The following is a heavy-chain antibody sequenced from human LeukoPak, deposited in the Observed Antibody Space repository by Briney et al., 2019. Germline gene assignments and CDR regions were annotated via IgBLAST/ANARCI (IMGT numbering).Heavy chain of an antibody. CDR1: GYTFTSYD. D-gene: IGHD5-18*01. Sequence: ASVKVSCKASGYTFTSYDINWVRQATGQGLEWMGWMNPNSGNTGYAQKFQGRVTLTRNTSISTAYMELSSLRSEDTAVYYCARESGYSYGPNDPLDHWGQGTLVTVSS. J-gene: IGHJ4*02. CDR3: ARESGYSYGPNDPLDH. V-gene: IGHV1-8*01. CDR2: MNPNSGNT.